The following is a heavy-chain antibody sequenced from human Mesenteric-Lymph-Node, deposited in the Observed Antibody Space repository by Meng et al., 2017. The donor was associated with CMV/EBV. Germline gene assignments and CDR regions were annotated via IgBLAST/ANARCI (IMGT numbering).Heavy chain of an antibody. D-gene: IGHD6-13*01. J-gene: IGHJ5*02. CDR3: TTDPEYSSSWYGGWFDP. Sequence: GESLKISCATSGFTFSNYWMTWLRQAPGKGLEWVGRIKSKIDGGTTDYAAPVKGRFTISRDDSKNILHLQMNSLKTEDTAVYYCTTDPEYSSSWYGGWFDPWGQGTLVTVSS. V-gene: IGHV3-15*01. CDR2: IKSKIDGGTT. CDR1: GFTFSNYW.